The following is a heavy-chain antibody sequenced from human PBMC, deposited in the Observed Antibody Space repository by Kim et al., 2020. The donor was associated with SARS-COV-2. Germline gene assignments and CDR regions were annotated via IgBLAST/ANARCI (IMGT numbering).Heavy chain of an antibody. J-gene: IGHJ1*01. Sequence: GGSLRLSCAASGFTFTDYGMHWVRQAPGKGLEWVAVISYAGDSRSYADSVRGRFTISRDNSKNTFYLQINNLRTEDTAVYFCARADHYNGSGSSNPWDHWGQGTLVTVP. D-gene: IGHD3-10*01. V-gene: IGHV3-30-3*01. CDR2: ISYAGDSR. CDR3: ARADHYNGSGSSNPWDH. CDR1: GFTFTDYG.